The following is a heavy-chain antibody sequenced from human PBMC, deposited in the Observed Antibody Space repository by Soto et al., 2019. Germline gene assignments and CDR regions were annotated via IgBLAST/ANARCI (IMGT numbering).Heavy chain of an antibody. Sequence: QVQLQESGPGLVKPSETLSLTCTVSGGSISSYYWSWIRQPPGKGLEWIGYIYYSGSTNYNPSLKCRVTISVETSKNQFSLKLSSVTAADTAVYYCARHVPYYDILTGYENNWYFDLWGRGTLVTVSS. D-gene: IGHD3-9*01. CDR3: ARHVPYYDILTGYENNWYFDL. CDR1: GGSISSYY. CDR2: IYYSGST. V-gene: IGHV4-59*08. J-gene: IGHJ2*01.